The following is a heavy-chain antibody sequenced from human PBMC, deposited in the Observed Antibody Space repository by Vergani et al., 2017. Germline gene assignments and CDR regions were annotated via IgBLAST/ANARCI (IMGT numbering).Heavy chain of an antibody. CDR3: AREYSSTSGRAFDF. CDR2: SRNKARSYTT. CDR1: GFTLSDHV. D-gene: IGHD2-2*01. J-gene: IGHJ3*01. Sequence: EVQLVESGGGLVQPGGSLRLSCAASGFTLSDHVMDWVRQGPGQGLEWVGRSRNKARSYTTEYSASVKGRFTISRDDSRNSLYLQMNSLKTEDTAVYYCAREYSSTSGRAFDFWGQGTKVTVSS. V-gene: IGHV3-72*01.